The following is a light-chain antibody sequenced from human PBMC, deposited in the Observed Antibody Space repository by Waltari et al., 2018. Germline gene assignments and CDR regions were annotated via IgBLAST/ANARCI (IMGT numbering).Light chain of an antibody. CDR1: QSVSGY. J-gene: IGKJ2*01. V-gene: IGKV3-11*01. Sequence: EIVLTQSPATLSLSPGESATLSCRASQSVSGYLAWYQQSPGQAPRLLIYDANHRATGIPARFSGSGSGTDFTLTISSLEPEDFVVYYCQHRISWPYTFGQGTKLQI. CDR2: DAN. CDR3: QHRISWPYT.